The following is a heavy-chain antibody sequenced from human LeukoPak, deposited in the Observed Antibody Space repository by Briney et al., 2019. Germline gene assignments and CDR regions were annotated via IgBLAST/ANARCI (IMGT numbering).Heavy chain of an antibody. CDR1: GGSISSYY. Sequence: SETLSLTCNVSGGSISSYYWSWIRQPPGKGLEWIGYIYYSGSTNYNPSLKSRVTISVDTSKNQFSLKLSSVTAADTAVYYCARIADQIGDSGYEFDYWGQGTLVTVSS. J-gene: IGHJ4*02. CDR3: ARIADQIGDSGYEFDY. V-gene: IGHV4-59*01. CDR2: IYYSGST. D-gene: IGHD5-12*01.